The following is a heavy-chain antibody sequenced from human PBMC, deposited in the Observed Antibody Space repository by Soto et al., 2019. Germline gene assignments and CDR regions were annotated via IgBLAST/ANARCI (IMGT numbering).Heavy chain of an antibody. CDR2: ITDDGSTT. J-gene: IGHJ1*01. CDR1: GFIFKMYL. V-gene: IGHV3-74*01. CDR3: TRGPRPTSIGTGAF. D-gene: IGHD3-10*01. Sequence: XGSLRLSCETSGFIFKMYLMHWVRQVPGQGPQWVARITDDGSTTYYAASVEGRFTISRDNAKNALYLQMTSLRPDDTAVYYCTRGPRPTSIGTGAFWGQGPLVTVSS.